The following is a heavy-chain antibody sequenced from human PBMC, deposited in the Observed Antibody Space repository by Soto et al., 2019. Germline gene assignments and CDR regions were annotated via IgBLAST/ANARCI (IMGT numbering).Heavy chain of an antibody. J-gene: IGHJ6*02. CDR3: AKGSGYGGPQYYYYYGMDG. CDR2: ISYDGSNK. CDR1: GFTFSSYG. D-gene: IGHD5-12*01. Sequence: GGSLRLSCAASGFTFSSYGMHWVRQAPGKGLEWVAVISYDGSNKYYADSVKGRFTISRDNSKNTLYLQMNSLRAEDTAVYYCAKGSGYGGPQYYYYYGMDGWGQGTTVTVSS. V-gene: IGHV3-30*18.